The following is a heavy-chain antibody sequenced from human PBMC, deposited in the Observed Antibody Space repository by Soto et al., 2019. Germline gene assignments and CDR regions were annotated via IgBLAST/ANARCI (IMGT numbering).Heavy chain of an antibody. CDR2: IWFDGSKK. D-gene: IGHD3-22*01. CDR3: ARAHTMMILDRFDP. Sequence: SLRRSGAASGFKFRNYAIHWVRQAPGKGLEWLAVIWFDGSKKYYADSVKGRFTISRDNSKNTVYLDMNSLTADDSGVFYCARAHTMMILDRFDPWGHGTLVTVSS. V-gene: IGHV3-33*01. J-gene: IGHJ5*02. CDR1: GFKFRNYA.